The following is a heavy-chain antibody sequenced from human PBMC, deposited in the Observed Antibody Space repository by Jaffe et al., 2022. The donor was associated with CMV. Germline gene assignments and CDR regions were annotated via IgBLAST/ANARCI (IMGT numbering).Heavy chain of an antibody. J-gene: IGHJ5*02. Sequence: QVQLVESGGGVVQPGRSLRLSCAASGFKFSDYGMHWVRQAPGKGLEWVAVIWDDGSNNYHADSVKGRFTISRDNSKNTLYLQMNSLRAEDTAVYYCARDVGSRGSQYKGDFDPWGQGSMVIVSS. CDR3: ARDVGSRGSQYKGDFDP. CDR1: GFKFSDYG. D-gene: IGHD1-26*01. CDR2: IWDDGSNN. V-gene: IGHV3-33*08.